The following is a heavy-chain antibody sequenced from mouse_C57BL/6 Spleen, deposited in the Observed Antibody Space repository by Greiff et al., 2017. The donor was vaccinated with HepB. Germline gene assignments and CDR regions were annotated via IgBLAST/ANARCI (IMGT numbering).Heavy chain of an antibody. Sequence: EVKLMESGPGLVKPSQSLSLTCSVTGYSITSGYYWNWIRQFPGNKLEWMGYISYDGSNNYNPSLKNRISITRDTSKNQFFLKLNSVTTEDTATYYCARDRDYGNAWFAYWGQGTLVTVSA. CDR3: ARDRDYGNAWFAY. J-gene: IGHJ3*01. CDR2: ISYDGSN. D-gene: IGHD2-1*01. V-gene: IGHV3-6*01. CDR1: GYSITSGYY.